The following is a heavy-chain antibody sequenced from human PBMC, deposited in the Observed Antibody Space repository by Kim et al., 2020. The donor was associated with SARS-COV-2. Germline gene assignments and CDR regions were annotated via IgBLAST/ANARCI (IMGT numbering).Heavy chain of an antibody. V-gene: IGHV1-69*13. J-gene: IGHJ4*02. CDR1: GGTFSSYA. D-gene: IGHD3-3*01. Sequence: SVKVSCKASGGTFSSYAISWVRQAPGQGLEWMGGIIPIFGTANYAQKFQGRVTITADESTSTAYMELSSLRSEDTAVYYCASYRYYDFWSGYYPFFDYWGQGTLVTVSS. CDR3: ASYRYYDFWSGYYPFFDY. CDR2: IIPIFGTA.